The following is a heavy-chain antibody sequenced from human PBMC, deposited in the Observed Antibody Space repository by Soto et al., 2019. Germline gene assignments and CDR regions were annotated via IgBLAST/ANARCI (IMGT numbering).Heavy chain of an antibody. Sequence: SETLCLTCTVSGGSISSSSYYWGWIRQPPGKGLEWIGSIYYSGSTYYNPSLKSRVTISVDTSKNQFSLKLSSVTAADTAVYYCARHVQGPLYNDWFDPWGQGTLVTVSS. J-gene: IGHJ5*02. CDR1: GGSISSSSYY. CDR2: IYYSGST. D-gene: IGHD1-20*01. V-gene: IGHV4-39*01. CDR3: ARHVQGPLYNDWFDP.